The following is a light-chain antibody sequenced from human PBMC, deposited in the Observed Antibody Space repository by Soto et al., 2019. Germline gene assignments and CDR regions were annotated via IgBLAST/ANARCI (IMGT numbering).Light chain of an antibody. CDR1: SSDVGGYNY. CDR3: SSYTSSSTLLYV. V-gene: IGLV2-14*01. Sequence: QSVLTQPASVSGSPGQSITISCTGTSSDVGGYNYVSWYQQHPGKAPKLMIYDVSNRPSGVSNLFSGSKSGNTAFLTISGLQAEDEADYYCSSYTSSSTLLYVFGTGTKVTVL. CDR2: DVS. J-gene: IGLJ1*01.